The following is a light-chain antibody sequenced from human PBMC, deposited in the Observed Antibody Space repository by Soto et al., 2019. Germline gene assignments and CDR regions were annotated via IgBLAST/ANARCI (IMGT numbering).Light chain of an antibody. J-gene: IGKJ2*01. V-gene: IGKV3-20*01. CDR1: QTVSSSY. CDR3: QQYGSSPRT. Sequence: EIVLTQSPGTLSLSPGERATLSCRASQTVSSSYLAWYQQKPGQAPGLLIYGASSRATGIPNRFSGSGSGTAFTLAISRLEPEDFAVYYCQQYGSSPRTFGQGTKLEIK. CDR2: GAS.